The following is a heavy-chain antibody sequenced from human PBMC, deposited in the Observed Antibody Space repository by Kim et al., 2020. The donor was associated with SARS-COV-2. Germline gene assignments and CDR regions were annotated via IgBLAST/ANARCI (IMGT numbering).Heavy chain of an antibody. CDR1: GLPFSVSG. Sequence: GGSLRLSCAASGLPFSVSGMHWVRQAPGKGLEWVAMIWSDGSKEYYADSVNGRFTISRDNSKNTVYLQMNSLRAEDTAVYYCARDKGERYSDYWGQGTLVIVS. J-gene: IGHJ4*02. CDR3: ARDKGERYSDY. V-gene: IGHV3-33*01. D-gene: IGHD3-16*01. CDR2: IWSDGSKE.